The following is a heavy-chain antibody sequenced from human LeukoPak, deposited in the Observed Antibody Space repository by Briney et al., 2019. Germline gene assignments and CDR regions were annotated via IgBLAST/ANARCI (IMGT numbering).Heavy chain of an antibody. Sequence: GGSLRLSCAASGFTFSSYAMSWVRQAPGKGLEWVANIKQDRSEDNYVDSVKGRFTISRDNAKNSLYLQMNSLRTEDTAVYYCARTGNYFDYWGQGTLVTVSS. CDR2: IKQDRSED. J-gene: IGHJ4*02. D-gene: IGHD3-10*01. V-gene: IGHV3-7*01. CDR3: ARTGNYFDY. CDR1: GFTFSSYA.